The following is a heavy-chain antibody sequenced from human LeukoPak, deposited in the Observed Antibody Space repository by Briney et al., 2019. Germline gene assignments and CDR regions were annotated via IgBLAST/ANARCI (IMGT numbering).Heavy chain of an antibody. CDR3: ARDLRRRVTAIGYGPREYYYYMDV. J-gene: IGHJ6*03. V-gene: IGHV4-4*07. CDR2: IYNSGST. Sequence: KPSETLSLTCTVPGGSISTYYWSWIRQPAGKGLEWVGRIYNSGSTNYNPSLKRRVTISIDTSKNQFSLKVTSVTAADTAVYYCARDLRRRVTAIGYGPREYYYYMDVWGKGTTVTISS. D-gene: IGHD2-21*02. CDR1: GGSISTYY.